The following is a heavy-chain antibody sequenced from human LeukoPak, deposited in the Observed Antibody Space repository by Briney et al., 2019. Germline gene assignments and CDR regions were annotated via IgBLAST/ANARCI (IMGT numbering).Heavy chain of an antibody. CDR2: LYSGGAT. CDR1: GFSVSGIH. Sequence: GGSLRLSCAASGFSVSGIHMNWVRQAPGKNLEWVSGLYSGGATYYSDSLGGRFTISRDPSKNTVYLQMTSLRVDDSAIYYCARGNGNVGGRLDPWGQGTRVTVSS. J-gene: IGHJ5*02. V-gene: IGHV3-66*01. D-gene: IGHD1-1*01. CDR3: ARGNGNVGGRLDP.